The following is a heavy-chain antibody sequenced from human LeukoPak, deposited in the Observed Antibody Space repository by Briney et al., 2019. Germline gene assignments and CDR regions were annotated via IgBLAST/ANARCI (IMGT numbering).Heavy chain of an antibody. J-gene: IGHJ4*02. D-gene: IGHD6-6*01. CDR1: GFTFSIYD. CDR3: AKDPSEYSSSSLGY. Sequence: PGGSLRLSCAASGFTFSIYDLSWVRQAPGKGLECVSAIDRGVGSTYYADSVKGRFTISRDNSKNTLYLQMNSLRAEDTAVYYCAKDPSEYSSSSLGYWGQGTLVTVSS. CDR2: IDRGVGST. V-gene: IGHV3-23*01.